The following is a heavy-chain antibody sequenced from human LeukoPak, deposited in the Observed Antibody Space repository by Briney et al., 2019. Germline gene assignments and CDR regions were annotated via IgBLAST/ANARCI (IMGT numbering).Heavy chain of an antibody. Sequence: PSETLSLTCTVSGGSISSYYWSWIRQPAGKGLEWIGRIYASGGTNYNPSLKSRVTMSVDTSKNQFSLKLTPVTAADTAVYYRARGFDNYYGSGSYYNPTYYFDYWGQGTLVTVSS. CDR1: GGSISSYY. J-gene: IGHJ4*02. CDR3: ARGFDNYYGSGSYYNPTYYFDY. D-gene: IGHD3-10*01. V-gene: IGHV4-4*07. CDR2: IYASGGT.